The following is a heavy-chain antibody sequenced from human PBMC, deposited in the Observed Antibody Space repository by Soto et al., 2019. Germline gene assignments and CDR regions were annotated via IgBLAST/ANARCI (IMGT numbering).Heavy chain of an antibody. CDR1: GGSFSGYY. J-gene: IGHJ5*02. CDR2: SDHSGYT. D-gene: IGHD3-3*01. V-gene: IGHV4-34*01. Sequence: QGQLQQWGAGLLKPSETLSLTCAVYGGSFSGYYWNWIRHPPGKGLEWIGESDHSGYTNYNPSLKSRVTISVATTKNLFSLRLTSVTAADAAVYYCARVRDWFDPWGQGTLVPVSS. CDR3: ARVRDWFDP.